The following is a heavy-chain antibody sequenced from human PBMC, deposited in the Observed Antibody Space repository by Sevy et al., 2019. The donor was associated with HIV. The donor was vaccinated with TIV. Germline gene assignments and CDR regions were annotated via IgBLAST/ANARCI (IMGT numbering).Heavy chain of an antibody. D-gene: IGHD2-21*02. CDR1: GDSFSGYT. CDR2: IIPISGPAGPT. Sequence: ASVKVSCKSSGDSFSGYTIIWVRQAPGQGLEWMGGIIPISGPAGPTNSAQNFQDRATITADISTHTAYMELSSLRSEDTALCFCARASSCGGDCYYLQYWGQGTLVTVSS. CDR3: ARASSCGGDCYYLQY. J-gene: IGHJ1*01. V-gene: IGHV1-69*06.